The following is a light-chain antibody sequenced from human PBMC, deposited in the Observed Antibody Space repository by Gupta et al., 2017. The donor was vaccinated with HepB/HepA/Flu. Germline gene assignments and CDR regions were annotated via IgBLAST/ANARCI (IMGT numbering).Light chain of an antibody. CDR2: LAS. Sequence: DIVMTQSLDSLAVSLGERATINCKSSQSVLNTYNNKNYLTWYQQKPGHPPKVLIYLASTRESGVPDRFSGSGSGTDFTLTISNLQAEDGAVYYCQQYDSLPRAFGQGTKVEIK. V-gene: IGKV4-1*01. J-gene: IGKJ1*01. CDR3: QQYDSLPRA. CDR1: QSVLNTYNNKNY.